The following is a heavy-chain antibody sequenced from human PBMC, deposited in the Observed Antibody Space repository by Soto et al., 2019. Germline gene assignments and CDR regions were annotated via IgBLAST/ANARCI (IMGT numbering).Heavy chain of an antibody. V-gene: IGHV1-18*01. CDR3: ARLTTLSNPKYSYYSYMDV. D-gene: IGHD4-4*01. CDR2: ISVNTGDT. Sequence: QVQLAQSGAEVKKPGASVEVSCRASGYTFSNYGISWVRQAPGQGLEWMAWISVNTGDTNFAQKFQGRLTVTTDTSTSTAYMELRGLRSDDTAVYYCARLTTLSNPKYSYYSYMDVWGKGTTVTVS. J-gene: IGHJ6*03. CDR1: GYTFSNYG.